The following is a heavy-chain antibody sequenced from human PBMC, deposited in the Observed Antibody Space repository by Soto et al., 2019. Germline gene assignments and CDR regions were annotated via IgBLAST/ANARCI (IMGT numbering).Heavy chain of an antibody. CDR3: ARDGNLVDPIGAELDF. CDR2: ISSDGSST. V-gene: IGHV3-64*01. J-gene: IGHJ4*02. D-gene: IGHD5-12*01. CDR1: GFSFSSYA. Sequence: PGGSLRLSCAASGFSFSSYAMHWVRQAPGKGLEYVSAISSDGSSTDYANSVKGRFTISRDNARNTLYLQMDSLRGEDTAVYYCARDGNLVDPIGAELDFWGQGTLVTVSS.